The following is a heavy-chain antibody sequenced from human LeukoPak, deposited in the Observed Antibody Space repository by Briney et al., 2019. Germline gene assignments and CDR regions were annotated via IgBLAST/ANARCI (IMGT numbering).Heavy chain of an antibody. V-gene: IGHV3-30*03. J-gene: IGHJ4*02. D-gene: IGHD5-18*01. CDR2: ISYDGSDK. CDR1: GFTFSNYA. Sequence: GGSLRLSCAASGFTFSNYAMHWVRQAPGKGLEWVTIISYDGSDKYYADSVKGRFTISRDNSKNTLYLQMNSLRADDTAVYYCARHLSGVTGYTYGRGIDYWGQGTLVTVSS. CDR3: ARHLSGVTGYTYGRGIDY.